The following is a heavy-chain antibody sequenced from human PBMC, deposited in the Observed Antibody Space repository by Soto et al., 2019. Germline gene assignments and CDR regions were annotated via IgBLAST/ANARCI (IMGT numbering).Heavy chain of an antibody. CDR1: GFTFDDYA. V-gene: IGHV3-9*01. J-gene: IGHJ5*02. D-gene: IGHD3-3*01. CDR2: ISWNSGSI. CDR3: AKDVLRFLGGWFDP. Sequence: EVQLVESGGGLVQPGRSLRLSCAASGFTFDDYAMHWVRQAPGKGLEWVSGISWNSGSIGYADSVKGRFTISRDNAKNSLYLQMNSLRAEDTALYYCAKDVLRFLGGWFDPWGQGTLVTVSS.